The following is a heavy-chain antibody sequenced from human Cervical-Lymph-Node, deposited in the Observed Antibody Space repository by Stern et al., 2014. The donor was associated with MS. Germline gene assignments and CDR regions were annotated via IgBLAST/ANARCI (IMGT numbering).Heavy chain of an antibody. CDR1: GFTFSSYG. CDR3: ARDPIGYCSGGSCYSPFDY. CDR2: IWYDGSNK. D-gene: IGHD2-15*01. J-gene: IGHJ4*02. Sequence: VQLEESGGGVVQPGRSLRLSCAASGFTFSSYGMHWVRQAPGKGLEWVAVIWYDGSNKYYADSVKGRFTISRDNSKNTLYLQMNSLRAEDTAVYYCARDPIGYCSGGSCYSPFDYWGQGTLVTVSS. V-gene: IGHV3-33*01.